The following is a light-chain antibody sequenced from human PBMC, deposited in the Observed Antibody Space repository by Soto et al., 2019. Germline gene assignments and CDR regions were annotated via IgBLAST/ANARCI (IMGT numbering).Light chain of an antibody. V-gene: IGLV2-23*01. CDR3: CSYAGSQTWV. Sequence: QSALTQPASVSGSPGQSVTISCTGTSSDVGNYNHVSWYQQHPGKAPKRMIYEATQQPSGVSNRFSASKSGNTASLTISGLQAEDESDYYCCSYAGSQTWVFGGGTKLTVL. CDR1: SSDVGNYNH. CDR2: EAT. J-gene: IGLJ3*02.